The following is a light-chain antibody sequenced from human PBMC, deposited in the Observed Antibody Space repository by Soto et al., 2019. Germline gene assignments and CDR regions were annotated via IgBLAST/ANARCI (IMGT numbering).Light chain of an antibody. CDR3: QQYGSSLPWT. CDR1: PGITSSY. Sequence: EIVLTQSPGTLSLSPGERATLSCRASPGITSSYLAWFQQKPGQAPRLLIYGAYRRATGIPDRFSGSGSGADFTLTISRLEPEDSAVYYCQQYGSSLPWTFGQGTKVEIK. V-gene: IGKV3-20*01. CDR2: GAY. J-gene: IGKJ1*01.